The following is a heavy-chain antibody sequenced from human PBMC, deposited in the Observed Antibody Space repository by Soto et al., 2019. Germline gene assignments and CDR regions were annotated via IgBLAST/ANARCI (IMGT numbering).Heavy chain of an antibody. J-gene: IGHJ1*01. D-gene: IGHD6-13*01. V-gene: IGHV3-23*01. CDR3: AKEGYSSSWYRPAEYFQH. Sequence: GGSLRLSCAASGFTFSSYAMSWVRQAPGKGLEWVSAISGSGGSTYYADSVKGRFTISRDNSKNTLYLQMNSLRAEDTAVYYCAKEGYSSSWYRPAEYFQHWGQGTLVTVSS. CDR2: ISGSGGST. CDR1: GFTFSSYA.